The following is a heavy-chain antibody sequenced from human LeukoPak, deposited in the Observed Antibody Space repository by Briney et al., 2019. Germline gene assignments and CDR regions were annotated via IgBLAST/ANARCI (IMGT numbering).Heavy chain of an antibody. J-gene: IGHJ5*02. V-gene: IGHV4-30-2*01. Sequence: SETESLTCTVSGGSISSGGYYWSWIRQPPGKGLEWIGYIYHSGSTYYNPSLKSRVTISVDRSKNQFSLKLSSVTAADTAVYYCARETGDCSSTSCYMGPIGWFDPWGQGTLVTVSS. CDR3: ARETGDCSSTSCYMGPIGWFDP. CDR1: GGSISSGGYY. CDR2: IYHSGST. D-gene: IGHD2-2*02.